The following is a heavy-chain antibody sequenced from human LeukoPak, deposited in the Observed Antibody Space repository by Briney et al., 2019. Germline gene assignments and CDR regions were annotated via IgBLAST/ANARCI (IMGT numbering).Heavy chain of an antibody. CDR2: IDPDSGGT. Sequence: GASVKVSCKASGYTFTGYYMHWVRQAPGQGLEWIGWIDPDSGGTNYAQKFQGRFTMPRDTSISTAYMELSRLRSDDTAVYYCAREGPPSFLFGDYFDYWGQGTLVTVSS. V-gene: IGHV1-2*02. J-gene: IGHJ4*02. CDR1: GYTFTGYY. D-gene: IGHD3-16*01. CDR3: AREGPPSFLFGDYFDY.